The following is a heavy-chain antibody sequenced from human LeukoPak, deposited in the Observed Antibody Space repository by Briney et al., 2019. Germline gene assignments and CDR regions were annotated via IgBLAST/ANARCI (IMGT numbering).Heavy chain of an antibody. D-gene: IGHD2-15*01. J-gene: IGHJ4*02. CDR3: ARGNAVGGYFDY. V-gene: IGHV4-59*01. CDR2: IYYSGST. Sequence: SETLSLTCSVSGGSISSYYWSWIRQPPGKGLEYIGYIYYSGSTNYNPSLKGRVTISVDTSKDQFSLNLTSVTAADTAVYYCARGNAVGGYFDYWGQGTLVTVSS. CDR1: GGSISSYY.